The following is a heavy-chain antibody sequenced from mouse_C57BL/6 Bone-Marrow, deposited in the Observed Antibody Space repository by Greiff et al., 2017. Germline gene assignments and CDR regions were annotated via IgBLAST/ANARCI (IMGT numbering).Heavy chain of an antibody. CDR2: IYPGGGYT. D-gene: IGHD2-1*01. CDR1: GYTFTNYW. CDR3: ARRDYGNGTGYFDV. V-gene: IGHV1-63*01. J-gene: IGHJ1*03. Sequence: QVQLKESGAELVRPGTSVKMSCTASGYTFTNYWIGWAKQRPGHGLEWIGDIYPGGGYTNYNEKFKGKATLTADKSSSTAYMQVSSLTSEDSAIYYCARRDYGNGTGYFDVWGTGTTVTVSS.